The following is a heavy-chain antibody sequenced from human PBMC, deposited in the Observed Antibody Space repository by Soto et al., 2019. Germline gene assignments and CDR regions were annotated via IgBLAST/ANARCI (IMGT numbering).Heavy chain of an antibody. CDR1: GYSFTSYW. D-gene: IGHD3-22*01. CDR2: IYPGDSDT. CDR3: AKDLTMIVVVMFDY. V-gene: IGHV5-51*01. J-gene: IGHJ4*02. Sequence: GESLKISCKGSGYSFTSYWIGWVRQMPGKGLEWMGIIYPGDSDTRYSPSFQGQVTISADKSISTAYLQWSSLRAEDTAVYYCAKDLTMIVVVMFDYWGQGTLVTVSS.